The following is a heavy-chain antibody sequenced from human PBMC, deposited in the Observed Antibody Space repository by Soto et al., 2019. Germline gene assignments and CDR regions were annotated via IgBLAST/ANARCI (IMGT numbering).Heavy chain of an antibody. D-gene: IGHD3-22*01. V-gene: IGHV1-69*06. CDR3: AREDSSGYRFGY. CDR2: IIPLFGAA. J-gene: IGHJ4*02. CDR1: GGTFSTYV. Sequence: SVKVFCRVSGGTFSTYVISWVRQAPGHGLEWRGGIIPLFGAANYAQKFQGRVTMTADKSTSTAYMELSSLRSEDTAIYYCAREDSSGYRFGYWGQSTLVAV.